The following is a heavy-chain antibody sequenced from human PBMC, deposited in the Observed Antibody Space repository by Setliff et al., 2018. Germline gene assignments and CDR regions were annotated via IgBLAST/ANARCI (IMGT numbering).Heavy chain of an antibody. V-gene: IGHV3-7*03. CDR2: IKGDGSEK. CDR1: AFTFKNYW. Sequence: GGSLRLCCAASAFTFKNYWMSWVRQAPGKGLEWVANIKGDGSEKFYLDSVKGRFTISRDNAKNSLYLQMNSLRAEDTAVYYCARDRISRYYDSGAHAFDIWGQGTMVTVSS. J-gene: IGHJ3*02. D-gene: IGHD3-22*01. CDR3: ARDRISRYYDSGAHAFDI.